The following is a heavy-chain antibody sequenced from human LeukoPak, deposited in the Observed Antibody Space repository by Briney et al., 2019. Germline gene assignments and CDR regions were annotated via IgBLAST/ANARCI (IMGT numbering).Heavy chain of an antibody. CDR1: GYRFDENH. Sequence: ASVKVSCKASGYRFDENHIHWVRQAPGQGPEWMGWINPKSGATDSAQQFQGRLTITRDTSIGTASMDLSGLRLDDTGIYYCARAGDESTGHYDSLHFWGQGTMVTVSS. D-gene: IGHD2-8*02. J-gene: IGHJ3*01. CDR2: INPKSGAT. CDR3: ARAGDESTGHYDSLHF. V-gene: IGHV1-2*02.